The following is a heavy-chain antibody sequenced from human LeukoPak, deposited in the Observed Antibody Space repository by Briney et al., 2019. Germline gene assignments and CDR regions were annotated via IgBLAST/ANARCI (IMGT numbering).Heavy chain of an antibody. J-gene: IGHJ4*02. CDR1: GGSFSGYY. CDR2: INHSGST. CDR3: ARGTKTVADDKGFDY. D-gene: IGHD6-19*01. Sequence: KTSETLSLTCAVYGGSFSGYYWSWIRRPPGKGLEWIGEINHSGSTNYNPSLKSRVTISVDASKNQFSLKLSSVTAADTAVYYCARGTKTVADDKGFDYWGQGTLVTVSS. V-gene: IGHV4-34*01.